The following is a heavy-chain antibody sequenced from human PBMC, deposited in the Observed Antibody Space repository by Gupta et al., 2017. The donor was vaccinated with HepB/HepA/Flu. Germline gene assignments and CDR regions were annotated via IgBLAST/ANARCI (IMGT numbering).Heavy chain of an antibody. D-gene: IGHD3-22*01. J-gene: IGHJ6*02. CDR2: MNPNSGNT. V-gene: IGHV1-8*01. CDR3: ARLAYYDSSVFYNYYYYYYGMDV. Sequence: QVQLVQSGAEVKKPGASVKVSCKASGYPFTSYDINWVRQATGQGLEWMGWMNPNSGNTGYAQKFQGRVTMTRNTSISTAYMELSSLRSEDTAVYYCARLAYYDSSVFYNYYYYYYGMDVWGQGTTVTVSS. CDR1: GYPFTSYD.